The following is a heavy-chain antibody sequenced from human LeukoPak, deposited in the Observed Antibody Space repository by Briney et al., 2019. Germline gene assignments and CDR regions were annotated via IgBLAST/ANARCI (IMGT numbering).Heavy chain of an antibody. D-gene: IGHD1-14*01. J-gene: IGHJ3*02. V-gene: IGHV3-7*05. CDR2: IHEDGSDK. CDR3: ARTLRLGTPRAFDI. Sequence: PGRSLRLSCTASGFSFGDHYLGWVRQAPGKGLEWVANIHEDGSDKYYVDSVKGRFTISRGNAKNSLYLQMNSLRAEDTALYYCARTLRLGTPRAFDIWGRGTMVTVSS. CDR1: GFSFGDHY.